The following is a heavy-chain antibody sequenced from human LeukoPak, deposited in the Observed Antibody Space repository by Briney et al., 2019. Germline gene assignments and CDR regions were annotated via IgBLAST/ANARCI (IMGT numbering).Heavy chain of an antibody. V-gene: IGHV1-69*13. J-gene: IGHJ4*02. CDR3: ARLGDYGAYYFDY. CDR2: IIPIFGTA. CDR1: GGTFSSYA. D-gene: IGHD4-17*01. Sequence: SVKVSCKASGGTFSSYAISWVGQAPGQWLEWMGGIIPIFGTANYAQKFQGRVTITADESTSTAYMELSSLRSEDTAVYYCARLGDYGAYYFDYWGQGTLFTVSS.